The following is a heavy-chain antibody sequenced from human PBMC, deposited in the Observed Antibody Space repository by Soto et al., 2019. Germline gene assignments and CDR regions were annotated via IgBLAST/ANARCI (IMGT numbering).Heavy chain of an antibody. CDR2: IYYSGST. CDR1: GGSISSSSYY. J-gene: IGHJ6*02. Sequence: KPSETLSLTCTVSGGSISSSSYYWGWIRQPPGKGLEWIGSIYYSGSTYYNQSLKSRVTISVDTSKNQFSLKLSSVTAADTAVYYCAGGDYYHSSGYYFYYYTMDVWGQGTTVTVSS. V-gene: IGHV4-39*01. D-gene: IGHD3-22*01. CDR3: AGGDYYHSSGYYFYYYTMDV.